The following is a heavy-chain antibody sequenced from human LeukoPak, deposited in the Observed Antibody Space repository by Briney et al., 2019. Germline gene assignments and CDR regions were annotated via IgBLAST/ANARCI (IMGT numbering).Heavy chain of an antibody. CDR3: ARDLRPYSGYDNLAFDI. J-gene: IGHJ3*02. CDR1: GFAFNSYS. CDR2: ISTSSSYI. Sequence: GGSLRLSCVDSGFAFNSYSMNWVRQAPGKGLEWVSFISTSSSYIYYADSVKGRFTVSRGNAKNSLYLQMDSLRAEDTAVYYCARDLRPYSGYDNLAFDIWGQGTMVTVSS. V-gene: IGHV3-21*01. D-gene: IGHD5-12*01.